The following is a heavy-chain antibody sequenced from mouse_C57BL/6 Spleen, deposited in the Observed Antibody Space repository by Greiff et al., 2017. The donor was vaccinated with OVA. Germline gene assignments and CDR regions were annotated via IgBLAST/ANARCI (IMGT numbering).Heavy chain of an antibody. CDR2: IDPSDSET. V-gene: IGHV1-52*01. D-gene: IGHD1-1*01. CDR3: ARGGDYYGSSLDY. CDR1: GYTFTSYW. Sequence: QVQLQQPGAELVRPGSSVKLSCKASGYTFTSYWMHWVKQRPIQGLEWIGNIDPSDSETHYNQKFKDKATVTVDKSSSTAYMQLSSLTSEDSAVYYCARGGDYYGSSLDYWGQGTTLTVSS. J-gene: IGHJ2*01.